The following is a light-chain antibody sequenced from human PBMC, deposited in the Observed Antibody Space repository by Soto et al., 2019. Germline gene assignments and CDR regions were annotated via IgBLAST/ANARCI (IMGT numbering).Light chain of an antibody. CDR1: SSDVGGYNY. V-gene: IGLV2-14*01. J-gene: IGLJ2*01. CDR3: SSYTDSKVPV. Sequence: QSVLTQPASVSGSPGQSITISCTGTSSDVGGYNYVSWYQQHPGKAPKLMIYDVSYRPSGVSNRFSGSKSGNTASLTIPGLQAEDEADYYCSSYTDSKVPVFGGGTQLTVL. CDR2: DVS.